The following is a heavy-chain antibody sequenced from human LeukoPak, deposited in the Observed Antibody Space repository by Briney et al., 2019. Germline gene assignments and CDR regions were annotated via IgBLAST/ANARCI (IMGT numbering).Heavy chain of an antibody. Sequence: SLRLSCAASGFTFDEYAMHWVRQAPGKGLEWVSGISWNSGNIGYADSLKGRFTISRDNAKNSLYLQMNSLRPEDTALYYCAKGGATDYDILTGGLDVWGQGTTVTVSS. CDR3: AKGGATDYDILTGGLDV. V-gene: IGHV3-9*01. J-gene: IGHJ6*02. CDR2: ISWNSGNI. CDR1: GFTFDEYA. D-gene: IGHD3-9*01.